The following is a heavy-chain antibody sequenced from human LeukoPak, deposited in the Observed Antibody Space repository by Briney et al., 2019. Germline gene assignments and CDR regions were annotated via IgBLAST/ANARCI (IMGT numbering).Heavy chain of an antibody. Sequence: PGGSLRLSCAASGFTFSRSWMGWVRQAPGKGLEGVANIKQDGTSKYCVDSVMGRFTISRHNAENSVYLQMNSLSAGDTAVYYCARHGDYCFDLWGTGTRVTVSS. CDR1: GFTFSRSW. CDR2: IKQDGTSK. CDR3: ARHGDYCFDL. J-gene: IGHJ4*02. D-gene: IGHD2-21*01. V-gene: IGHV3-7*02.